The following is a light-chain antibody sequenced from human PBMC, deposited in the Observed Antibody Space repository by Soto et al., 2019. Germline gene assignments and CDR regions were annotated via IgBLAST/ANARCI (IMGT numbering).Light chain of an antibody. V-gene: IGKV3-20*01. Sequence: EIVMTQSPGTLSLSPGERATISCRASQVIGSRYLAWYHQKSGQAPRLLIYGASSRATVIPDRFSGSGSRTDFTLTISRLDPEDFGVYSCQQFDTSIPHTFGQGTKLELK. CDR1: QVIGSRY. J-gene: IGKJ2*01. CDR2: GAS. CDR3: QQFDTSIPHT.